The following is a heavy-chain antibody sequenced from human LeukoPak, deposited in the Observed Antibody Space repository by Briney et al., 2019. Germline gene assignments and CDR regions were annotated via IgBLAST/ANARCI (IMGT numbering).Heavy chain of an antibody. V-gene: IGHV3-23*01. J-gene: IGHJ4*02. CDR3: AKVRETRYSSSWYYFDY. D-gene: IGHD6-13*01. CDR2: ISGSGGST. Sequence: GGSLRLSCAASGFTFSSYAMSWVRQAPGKGLEWVSAISGSGGSTYYADSVKGRFTISRDNSKNTLYLQMNSLRAEDTAVYYCAKVRETRYSSSWYYFDYGGQGTLVTVSS. CDR1: GFTFSSYA.